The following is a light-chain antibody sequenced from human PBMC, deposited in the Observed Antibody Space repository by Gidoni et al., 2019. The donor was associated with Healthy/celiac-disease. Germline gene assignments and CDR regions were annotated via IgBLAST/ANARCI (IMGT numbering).Light chain of an antibody. V-gene: IGLV2-8*01. CDR1: SSDVGGYNY. J-gene: IGLJ2*01. CDR2: GVS. CDR3: SSYAGSNNFGVV. Sequence: QSALTQPPSASGSPGQSVTISCTGTSSDVGGYNYVSWYQQHPGKAPKLMIYGVSKRPSGVPDRFFGSKSGNTASLTVSGLQAEDEADYYCSSYAGSNNFGVVFGGGTKLTVL.